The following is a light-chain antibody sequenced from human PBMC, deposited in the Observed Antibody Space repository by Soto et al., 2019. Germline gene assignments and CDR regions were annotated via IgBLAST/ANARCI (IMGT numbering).Light chain of an antibody. CDR1: QTVSRF. CDR2: DAS. Sequence: DIVLTQSPATLSLSPGDRVTLSCRASQTVSRFLSWYQHSPGQGPRLLVYDASNRSAGIPARFGGSGSETDFTLTISALVPVYLALDYCQQRLHWPITLGQGTRVESK. V-gene: IGKV3-11*01. CDR3: QQRLHWPIT. J-gene: IGKJ5*01.